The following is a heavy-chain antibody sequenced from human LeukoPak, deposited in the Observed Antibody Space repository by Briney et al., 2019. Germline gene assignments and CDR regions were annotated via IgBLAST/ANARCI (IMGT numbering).Heavy chain of an antibody. D-gene: IGHD3-10*01. J-gene: IGHJ4*02. V-gene: IGHV4-38-2*02. Sequence: SETLSLTCTVSGYSISSGYYWGWIRQHPGKGLEWIGSIYHSGSTYYNPSLKSRVTISVDTSKNQFSLKLSSVTAADTAVYYCARDITMVRGVIDYWGQGTLVTVSS. CDR2: IYHSGST. CDR1: GYSISSGYY. CDR3: ARDITMVRGVIDY.